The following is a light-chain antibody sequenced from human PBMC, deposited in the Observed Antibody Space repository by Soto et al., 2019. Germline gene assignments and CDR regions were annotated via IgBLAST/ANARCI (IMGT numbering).Light chain of an antibody. Sequence: QSALTQPASVSGSPGQSITISCTGASSDVGSYNRVSWNQQHPGKAPKLIIYEVSKRPSGVSDRFSGSKSGNTASLTISGLQAEDEADYYCCSYASGGTWVFGGGTKVTVL. J-gene: IGLJ3*02. CDR3: CSYASGGTWV. CDR2: EVS. V-gene: IGLV2-23*02. CDR1: SSDVGSYNR.